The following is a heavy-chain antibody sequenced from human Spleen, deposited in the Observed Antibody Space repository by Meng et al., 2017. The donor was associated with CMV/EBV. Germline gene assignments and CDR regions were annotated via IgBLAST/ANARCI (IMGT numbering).Heavy chain of an antibody. CDR1: GYSFNGYY. D-gene: IGHD2-2*01. CDR2: INTYNDNT. J-gene: IGHJ5*02. CDR3: ARGGYQQLSRRWWFDP. Sequence: SGYSFNGYYIHWVRQAPGQGLEWMGWINTYNDNTNYAQKSQGRVTMTTDTSSNTAYMELKSLRSDDTAVYYCARGGYQQLSRRWWFDPWGQGTLVTVSS. V-gene: IGHV1-18*04.